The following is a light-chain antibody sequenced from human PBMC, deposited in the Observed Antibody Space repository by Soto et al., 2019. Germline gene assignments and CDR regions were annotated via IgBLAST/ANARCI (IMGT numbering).Light chain of an antibody. CDR3: QQYNDWPRLT. CDR1: QNIGSN. V-gene: IGKV3-15*01. CDR2: GAS. J-gene: IGKJ4*01. Sequence: EIVMTQSPATLSVSPGERATLSCRASQNIGSNLVWYQQKPGQAPRLLIYGASTRATGIPARFSGSRAGTGFTLTISSLQSEDFAVYYCQQYNDWPRLTFGGGTKVEIK.